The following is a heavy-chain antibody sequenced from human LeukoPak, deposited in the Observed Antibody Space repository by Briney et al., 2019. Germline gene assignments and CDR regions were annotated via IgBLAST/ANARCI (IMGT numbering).Heavy chain of an antibody. CDR3: ARAPLRVDYFDY. J-gene: IGHJ4*02. CDR2: IWYDGSNK. V-gene: IGHV3-33*01. Sequence: PGRSLRLSCAASGFTFSSYGMHWVRQAPGKGLEWVAVIWYDGSNKYYADSVKGRFTISRDNSKNTLYLQMNSLRAEDTAVYYCARAPLRVDYFDYWDQGTLVTVSS. D-gene: IGHD3-3*01. CDR1: GFTFSSYG.